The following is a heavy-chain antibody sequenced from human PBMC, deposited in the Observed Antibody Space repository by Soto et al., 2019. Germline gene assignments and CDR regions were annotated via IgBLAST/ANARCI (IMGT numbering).Heavy chain of an antibody. CDR2: IYYSGST. CDR1: GCSISSYY. D-gene: IGHD6-19*01. J-gene: IGHJ4*02. CDR3: ARVRAYSSGWYGPDY. V-gene: IGHV4-59*01. Sequence: ETLSITCTGSGCSISSYYWSWIRQTPGKGLEWIGYIYYSGSTNYNPSLKSRVTISVDTSKNQFSLKLSSVTAADTAVYYCARVRAYSSGWYGPDYWGQGTLVTVSS.